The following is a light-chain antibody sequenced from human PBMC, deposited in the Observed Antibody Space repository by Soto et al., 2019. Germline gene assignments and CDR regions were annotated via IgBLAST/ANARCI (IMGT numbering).Light chain of an antibody. J-gene: IGKJ1*01. CDR1: QSISTSS. Sequence: DIVMTHSPDSLAVSLGERATLNCRASQSISTSSLAWYRQKPGQAPRLLIYGAFNRATGIPDRFSGGGSGTDFTLTITRLEPEDFAVYYCQYYGNSPLTFGQGTKVDIK. CDR3: QYYGNSPLT. V-gene: IGKV3-20*01. CDR2: GAF.